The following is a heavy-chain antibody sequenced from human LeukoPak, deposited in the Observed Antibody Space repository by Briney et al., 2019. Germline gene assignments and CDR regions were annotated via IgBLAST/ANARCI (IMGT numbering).Heavy chain of an antibody. V-gene: IGHV4-38-2*02. CDR1: GYSISSGYY. Sequence: MTSETLSLTCTVSGYSISSGYYWGWIRQPPGKGLEWIGSIYHSGSTYYNPSLKSRVTISVDTSKNQFSLKLSSVTAADTAVYYCASLPYYDFWSGYWTPLIYFDYWGQGTLVTVSS. D-gene: IGHD3-3*01. CDR2: IYHSGST. CDR3: ASLPYYDFWSGYWTPLIYFDY. J-gene: IGHJ4*02.